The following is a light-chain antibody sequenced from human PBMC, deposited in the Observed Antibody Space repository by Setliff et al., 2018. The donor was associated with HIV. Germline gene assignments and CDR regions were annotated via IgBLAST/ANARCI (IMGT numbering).Light chain of an antibody. Sequence: SYELTQPLSVSVALGQTATITCGGNNIEVKSVHWYQQKPGQAPVLVIYRDTNRPSGIPERFSGSNSGNTATLTISRAQVGDESDYYCQVWDSSTVVFGGGTKVTVL. V-gene: IGLV3-9*01. CDR3: QVWDSSTVV. CDR1: NIEVKS. CDR2: RDT. J-gene: IGLJ2*01.